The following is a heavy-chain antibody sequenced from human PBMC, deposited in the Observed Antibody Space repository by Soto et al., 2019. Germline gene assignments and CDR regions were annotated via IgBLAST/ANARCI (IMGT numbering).Heavy chain of an antibody. CDR1: GFTFSSYA. D-gene: IGHD3-10*01. J-gene: IGHJ4*02. V-gene: IGHV3-23*01. CDR3: AKWLWEWPNFDY. Sequence: PGGSLRLSCAASGFTFSSYAMSWVRQAPGKGLEWVSAISGSGGSTYYADSVKGRFTISRNNSKNTLYLQMNSLRAEDTAVYYCAKWLWEWPNFDYWGQGTLVTVSS. CDR2: ISGSGGST.